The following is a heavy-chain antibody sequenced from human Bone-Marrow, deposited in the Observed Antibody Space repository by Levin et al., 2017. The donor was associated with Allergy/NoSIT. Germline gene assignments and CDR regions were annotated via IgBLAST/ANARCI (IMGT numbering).Heavy chain of an antibody. CDR3: ARGLIVGEIVAGAFDF. V-gene: IGHV3-48*03. D-gene: IGHD1-26*01. CDR1: GFTFSSYE. CDR2: ISSSGTSI. J-gene: IGHJ3*01. Sequence: QAGGSLRLSCAASGFTFSSYEMNWVRQAPGKGLEWVSWISSSGTSIYYADYVQGRFTISRDNAKNSLHLQMSSLRAEDTGVYYCARGLIVGEIVAGAFDFWGHGTVVTVSS.